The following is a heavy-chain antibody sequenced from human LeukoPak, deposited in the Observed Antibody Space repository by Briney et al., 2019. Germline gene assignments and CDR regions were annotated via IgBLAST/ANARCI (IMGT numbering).Heavy chain of an antibody. Sequence: GGSLRLSCAASGFTFSSYAMHWVRQAPGKGLEWVAVISYDGSNKYYADSVKGRFTISRDNSKNTLYLQMNSLRAEDTAVYYCARDPDSSGWYRIFGYWGQGTLVTVSS. J-gene: IGHJ4*02. V-gene: IGHV3-30-3*01. CDR2: ISYDGSNK. D-gene: IGHD6-19*01. CDR1: GFTFSSYA. CDR3: ARDPDSSGWYRIFGY.